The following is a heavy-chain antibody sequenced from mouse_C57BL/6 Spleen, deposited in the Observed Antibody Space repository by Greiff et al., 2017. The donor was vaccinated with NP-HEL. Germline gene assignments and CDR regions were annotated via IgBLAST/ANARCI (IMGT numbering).Heavy chain of an antibody. D-gene: IGHD2-5*01. V-gene: IGHV7-3*01. CDR1: GFTFTDYY. J-gene: IGHJ1*03. CDR3: ARYESNDWYFDV. CDR2: IRNKANGYTT. Sequence: EVKVVESGGGLVQPGGSLSLSCAASGFTFTDYYMSWVRQPPGKALEWLGFIRNKANGYTTEYSASVKGRFTISRDNSQSILYLQMNALRAEDSATYYCARYESNDWYFDVWGTGTTVTVSS.